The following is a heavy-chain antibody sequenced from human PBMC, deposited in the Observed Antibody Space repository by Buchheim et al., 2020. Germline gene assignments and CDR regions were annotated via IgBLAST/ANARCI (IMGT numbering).Heavy chain of an antibody. CDR2: ISGDGANT. D-gene: IGHD6-6*01. J-gene: IGHJ6*02. CDR1: GFTFSSYA. CDR3: ATYKYSSSSDYYYGMDV. Sequence: EVQVLESGGGLVQPGGSLRLSCAASGFTFSSYAMSWVRQTPGKGLEWVSGISGDGANTYYADSVKGRFTTSRDNSKNTVDLQMHSLRAEDTALYYCATYKYSSSSDYYYGMDVWGQGTT. V-gene: IGHV3-23*01.